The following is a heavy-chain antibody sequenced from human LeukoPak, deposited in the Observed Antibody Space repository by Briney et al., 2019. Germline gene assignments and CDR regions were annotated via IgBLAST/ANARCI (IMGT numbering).Heavy chain of an antibody. V-gene: IGHV3-30-3*01. J-gene: IGHJ4*02. D-gene: IGHD4-17*01. CDR1: GFTFSSYA. CDR2: ISYDGSNK. CDR3: ARETGGAVGSTDFDY. Sequence: PGKSLRLSCAASGFTFSSYAMHWVRQAPGKGLEWVTVISYDGSNKYFADSVKGRFTISRDNSENTLYLQMNRLRAEDTAVYYCARETGGAVGSTDFDYWGQGTLVTISS.